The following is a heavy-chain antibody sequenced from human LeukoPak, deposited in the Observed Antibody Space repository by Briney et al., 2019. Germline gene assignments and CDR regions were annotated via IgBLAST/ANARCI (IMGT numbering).Heavy chain of an antibody. CDR2: IYHSGST. V-gene: IGHV4-30-2*01. D-gene: IGHD4-17*01. Sequence: SETLSLTCAVSGGSISSGGYSWSWIRQPPGKGLEWIGYIYHSGSTYYNPSLKSRVTISVDRSKNQFSLKLSSVTAADTAVYYCARGPVEDYGDAFDIGGQGTMVTVSS. CDR3: ARGPVEDYGDAFDI. J-gene: IGHJ3*02. CDR1: GGSISSGGYS.